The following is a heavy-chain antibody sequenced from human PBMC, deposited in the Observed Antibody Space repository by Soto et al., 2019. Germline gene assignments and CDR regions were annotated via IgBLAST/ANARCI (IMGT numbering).Heavy chain of an antibody. CDR1: GFTFSDYY. J-gene: IGHJ4*02. D-gene: IGHD3-3*01. V-gene: IGHV3-11*01. CDR2: ISSSGSTI. Sequence: GESLKISCAASGFTFSDYYMSWIRQAPGKGLEWVSYISSSGSTIYYADSVKGRFTISRDNAKNSLYLQMNSLRAEDTAVYYCARVPRDFWSGYYFDYWGQGTLVTVSS. CDR3: ARVPRDFWSGYYFDY.